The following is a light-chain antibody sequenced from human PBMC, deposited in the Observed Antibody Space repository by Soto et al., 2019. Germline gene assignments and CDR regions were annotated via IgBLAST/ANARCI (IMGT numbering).Light chain of an antibody. CDR1: QSISSGY. Sequence: EIVLTQSPGTQSLSPGERATLSCRASQSISSGYLTWYQQKPGQAPRLLIYAASSRATGIPDRFTGSGSGTDFTLTISRLEPEDFAVYYCQQYGSSFRYTFGQGTKLELK. J-gene: IGKJ2*01. V-gene: IGKV3-20*01. CDR3: QQYGSSFRYT. CDR2: AAS.